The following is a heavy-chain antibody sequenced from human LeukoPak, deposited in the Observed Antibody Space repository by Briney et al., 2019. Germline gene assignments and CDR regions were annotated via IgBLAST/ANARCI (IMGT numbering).Heavy chain of an antibody. Sequence: SETLSLTCAVYGGSFSGYYWSWIRQPPGKGLEWIGEINHSGSTNYNPSLKSRVTISVDTSKNQFSLKLSSVTAADTAVYYCARHIAAAGTGYFQHWGQGTLVTVSS. V-gene: IGHV4-34*01. D-gene: IGHD6-13*01. CDR3: ARHIAAAGTGYFQH. CDR2: INHSGST. CDR1: GGSFSGYY. J-gene: IGHJ1*01.